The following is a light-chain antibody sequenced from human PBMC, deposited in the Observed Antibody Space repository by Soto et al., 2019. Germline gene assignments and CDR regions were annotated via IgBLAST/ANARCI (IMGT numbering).Light chain of an antibody. CDR1: QSISGS. J-gene: IGKJ1*01. V-gene: IGKV1-5*03. CDR2: EAS. CDR3: QQYNGYWT. Sequence: DIQMTQSPSTLSASVGDRVTITCRASQSISGSLAWYQQKPGKAPKLLIYEASNIKSGVPSRFSGSGSGTEYTLTISSLQPDDFASYYCQQYNGYWTFGKGTKVEIK.